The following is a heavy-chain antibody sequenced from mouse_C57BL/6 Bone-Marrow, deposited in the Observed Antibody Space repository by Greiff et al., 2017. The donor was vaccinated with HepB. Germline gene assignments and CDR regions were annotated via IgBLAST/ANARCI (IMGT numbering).Heavy chain of an antibody. V-gene: IGHV5-16*01. CDR2: INYDGSST. Sequence: EVMLVESEGGLVQPGSSMKLSCTASGFTFSDYYMAWVRQVPEKGLEWVANINYDGSSTYYLDSLKSRFIISRDNAKNILYLQMSSLKSEDTATYYCARERYGYYSYWYFDVWGTGTTVTVSS. D-gene: IGHD2-3*01. J-gene: IGHJ1*03. CDR3: ARERYGYYSYWYFDV. CDR1: GFTFSDYY.